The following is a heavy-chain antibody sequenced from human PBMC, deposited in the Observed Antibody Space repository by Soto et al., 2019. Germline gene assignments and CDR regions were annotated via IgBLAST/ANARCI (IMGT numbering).Heavy chain of an antibody. CDR2: IYYSGST. CDR1: GGSISSYY. V-gene: IGHV4-59*01. CDR3: TRGGDAYKNGH. J-gene: IGHJ4*02. D-gene: IGHD2-21*01. Sequence: SETLSLTCTVSGGSISSYYWSWIRQPPGKGLEWIGYIYYSGSTNYNPSLKSRITISVDTSKNQFSLKLTSVNAADTAVYYCTRGGDAYKNGHWGQGTLVTVS.